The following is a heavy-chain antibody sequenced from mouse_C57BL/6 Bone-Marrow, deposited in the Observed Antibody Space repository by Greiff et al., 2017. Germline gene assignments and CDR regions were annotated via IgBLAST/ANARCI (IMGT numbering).Heavy chain of an antibody. CDR3: ARRGTTVFYYYAMDY. CDR1: GYTFTSYW. Sequence: QVQLQQPGAELVKPGASVKMSCKASGYTFTSYWITWVKQRPGQGLEWIGDIYPGSGSTNYNEKFKSKATLTVDTSSSTAYMQLSSLTSEDSAVYYCARRGTTVFYYYAMDYWGQGTSVTVSS. D-gene: IGHD1-1*01. J-gene: IGHJ4*01. V-gene: IGHV1-55*01. CDR2: IYPGSGST.